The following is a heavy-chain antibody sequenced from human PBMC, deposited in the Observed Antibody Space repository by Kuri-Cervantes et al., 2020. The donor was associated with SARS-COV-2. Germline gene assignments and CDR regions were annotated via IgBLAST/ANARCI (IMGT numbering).Heavy chain of an antibody. CDR1: GYSFTSYW. J-gene: IGHJ3*02. D-gene: IGHD3-22*01. CDR3: ARPLYYYDSSGYPGSVVAFDI. Sequence: GGSLRLSCKGSGYSFTSYWIGWVRQMPGKGLEWMGIIYPGDSDTRYSPFFQGQVTISADKSISTAYLQWSSLKASDTAMYYCARPLYYYDSSGYPGSVVAFDIWGQGTMVTVSS. CDR2: IYPGDSDT. V-gene: IGHV5-51*01.